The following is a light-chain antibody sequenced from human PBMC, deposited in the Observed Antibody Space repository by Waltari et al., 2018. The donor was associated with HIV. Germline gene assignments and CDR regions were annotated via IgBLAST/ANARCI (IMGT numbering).Light chain of an antibody. CDR1: ALPKQY. CDR2: KDT. J-gene: IGLJ1*01. Sequence: SYELTQPPSVSVSPGQTARITCFGDALPKQYVYWYQQKPGQAPVLLIYKDTEWPSGIPERFSGSSSGTTVTLTISGVQAEDEADYYCHSSDSSAAYVFGTGTKVTVL. CDR3: HSSDSSAAYV. V-gene: IGLV3-25*03.